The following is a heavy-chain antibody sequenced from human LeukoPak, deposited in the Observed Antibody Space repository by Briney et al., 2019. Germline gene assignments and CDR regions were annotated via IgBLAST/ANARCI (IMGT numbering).Heavy chain of an antibody. Sequence: GESLKISCKGSGYSFTRYWLGWVRQMPGKGLEWMGIIYPGDSDPRYSPSFQGQVTISADKSISTAYPQWTSLKASDTAMYYCAAEGSSGWYHFDYWGQGTLVTVSS. J-gene: IGHJ4*02. CDR1: GYSFTRYW. V-gene: IGHV5-51*01. CDR2: IYPGDSDP. CDR3: AAEGSSGWYHFDY. D-gene: IGHD6-19*01.